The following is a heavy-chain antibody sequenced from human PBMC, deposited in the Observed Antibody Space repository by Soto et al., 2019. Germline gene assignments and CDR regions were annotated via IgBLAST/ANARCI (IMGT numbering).Heavy chain of an antibody. CDR1: GDSFTSYG. V-gene: IGHV1-18*01. D-gene: IGHD3-3*01. J-gene: IGHJ5*02. Sequence: GPSVKVSCEACGDSFTSYGISWVRQAPGQGLEWMGWISAYNGNTNYAQKLQGRVTMTTDTSTSTAYMELRSLRSDDTAVYYCARLGFLEWSSVEWFDPWCQGTLVTVSS. CDR2: ISAYNGNT. CDR3: ARLGFLEWSSVEWFDP.